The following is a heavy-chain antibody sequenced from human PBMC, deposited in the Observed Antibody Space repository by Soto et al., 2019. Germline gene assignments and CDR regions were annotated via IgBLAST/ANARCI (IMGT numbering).Heavy chain of an antibody. V-gene: IGHV3-23*01. CDR1: GFTFNTYA. Sequence: EVQLLESGGGLVQPGGSLRLSCSTSGFTFNTYAMNWVRQAPGKGLEWVSALSGSGGTTYYADSVRGRFTISRDNSKNTLFRQMNSLRAEDTALYYCAKQRAGYGSGSDTYYFDFWGQGTLVTVSS. J-gene: IGHJ4*02. CDR3: AKQRAGYGSGSDTYYFDF. CDR2: LSGSGGTT. D-gene: IGHD3-10*01.